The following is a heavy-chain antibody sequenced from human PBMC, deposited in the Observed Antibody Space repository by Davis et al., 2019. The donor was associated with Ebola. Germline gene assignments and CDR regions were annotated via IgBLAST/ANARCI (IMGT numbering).Heavy chain of an antibody. D-gene: IGHD2-2*01. J-gene: IGHJ4*02. CDR2: ISAYNGNT. Sequence: AASVKVSCKASGYTFTSYGISWVRQAPGQGLEWMGWISAYNGNTNYAQKLQGRVTMTTDTSTSTAYMELRSLRSDDTAVYYCAGCSSTSCSTAVDYWGQGTLVTVSS. CDR3: AGCSSTSCSTAVDY. CDR1: GYTFTSYG. V-gene: IGHV1-18*04.